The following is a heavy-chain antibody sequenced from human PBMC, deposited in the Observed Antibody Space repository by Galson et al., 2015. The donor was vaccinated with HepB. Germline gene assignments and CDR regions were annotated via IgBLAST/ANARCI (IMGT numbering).Heavy chain of an antibody. J-gene: IGHJ3*01. CDR1: GYIFGYYY. CDR3: ARDLRGGHPLSAFDF. Sequence: SVKVSCKASGYIFGYYYIHWVRQAPGQGLEWMGWINPNSGDTNYAQEFQDRVTMATDTSITTTYMNLSSLGSGDTAIYYCARDLRGGHPLSAFDFWGHGTLVTVSS. D-gene: IGHD3-10*01. V-gene: IGHV1-2*02. CDR2: INPNSGDT.